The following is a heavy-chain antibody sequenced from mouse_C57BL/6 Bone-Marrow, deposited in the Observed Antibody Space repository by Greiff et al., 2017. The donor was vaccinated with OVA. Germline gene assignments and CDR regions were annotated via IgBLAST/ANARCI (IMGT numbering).Heavy chain of an antibody. CDR3: ASEGRYGNYFAY. CDR1: GYTFTSYG. Sequence: LQESGAELARPGASVKLSCKASGYTFTSYGISWVKQRTGQGLEWIGEIYPRSGNTYYNEKFKGKATLTADKSSSTAYMELRSLTSEDSAVYFCASEGRYGNYFAYWGQGTLVTVSA. CDR2: IYPRSGNT. V-gene: IGHV1-81*01. D-gene: IGHD2-10*02. J-gene: IGHJ3*01.